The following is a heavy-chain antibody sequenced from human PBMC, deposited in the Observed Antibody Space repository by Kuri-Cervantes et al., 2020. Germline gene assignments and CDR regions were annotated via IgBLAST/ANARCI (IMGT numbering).Heavy chain of an antibody. Sequence: SVKLSCKASGVTLSSYAISWARQAPGQGLEWMGGILPIFGTANYGQKCQGRDTLTADESTSTAYMELSSLSTKDKAVYYWARMRSGSGWYSLPYYGMDVWGQGTMVTVSS. CDR1: GVTLSSYA. J-gene: IGHJ6*02. D-gene: IGHD6-19*01. V-gene: IGHV1-69*13. CDR2: ILPIFGTA. CDR3: ARMRSGSGWYSLPYYGMDV.